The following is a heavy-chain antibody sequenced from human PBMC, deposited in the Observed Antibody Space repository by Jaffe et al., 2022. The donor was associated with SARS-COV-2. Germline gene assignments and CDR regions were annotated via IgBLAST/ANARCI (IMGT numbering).Heavy chain of an antibody. CDR3: GNDPNGDYVGAFDF. V-gene: IGHV3-23*01. CDR1: GFTFSNYA. CDR2: ITGSGAGT. D-gene: IGHD4-17*01. J-gene: IGHJ3*01. Sequence: EMQLLESGGGLVQPGGSLRLSCAASGFTFSNYAMTWVRQAPGKGLEWVSSITGSGAGTRYADSVKGRFVVSRDNSGNTLYLQMNSLRGEDTAVYYCGNDPNGDYVGAFDFWGQGTMVTVS.